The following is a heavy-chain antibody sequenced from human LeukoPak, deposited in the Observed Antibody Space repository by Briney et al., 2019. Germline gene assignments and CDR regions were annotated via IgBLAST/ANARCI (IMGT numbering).Heavy chain of an antibody. J-gene: IGHJ4*02. D-gene: IGHD2-21*02. V-gene: IGHV3-23*01. CDR2: ISGSGGST. CDR1: RFTFNSYA. CDR3: AKARLGPYGGGDCYSEY. Sequence: TGASLRLSCAASRFTFNSYAMSWLRQAPGKGLEGVSAISGSGGSTYYADSVKGRFTISRDNSKNTLYLQMNSLRAEDTAVYYCAKARLGPYGGGDCYSEYWGQGTLVTVSS.